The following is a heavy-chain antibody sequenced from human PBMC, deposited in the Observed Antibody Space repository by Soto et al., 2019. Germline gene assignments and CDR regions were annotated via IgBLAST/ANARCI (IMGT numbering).Heavy chain of an antibody. V-gene: IGHV4-4*02. Sequence: SETLSLTCAVSGGSISSSNWWSWVRQPPGKGLEWIGEIYHSGSTNYNPSLKSRVTISVDKSKNQFSLTLNSLTAADTAVYHCAGGGGSPYHNHEFDFWGQGTLVTVYS. CDR2: IYHSGST. J-gene: IGHJ4*02. CDR3: AGGGGSPYHNHEFDF. CDR1: GGSISSSNW. D-gene: IGHD6-13*01.